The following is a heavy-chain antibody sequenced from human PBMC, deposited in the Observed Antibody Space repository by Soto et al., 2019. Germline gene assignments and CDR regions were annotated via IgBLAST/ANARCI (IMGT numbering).Heavy chain of an antibody. CDR3: ARVPWTVADS. D-gene: IGHD4-4*01. J-gene: IGHJ5*02. CDR2: INQDGSKT. V-gene: IGHV3-7*01. CDR1: GFTFTSDW. Sequence: GGSLRLSCAASGFTFTSDWMSWVRQAPGKGLEWVANINQDGSKTYHVDSVKGRFTISRDNAKNSLYLQMNSLRPEDTAVYFCARVPWTVADSWGQGTRVTVSS.